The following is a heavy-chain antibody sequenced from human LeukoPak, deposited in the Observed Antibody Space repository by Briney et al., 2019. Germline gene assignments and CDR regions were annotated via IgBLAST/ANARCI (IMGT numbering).Heavy chain of an antibody. J-gene: IGHJ4*02. CDR1: GYSISSGYY. CDR3: ARARYNYGDSDY. Sequence: SETLSLTCAASGYSISSGYYWGLIRQPPGKGLEWIGTIYHNGNTYYNPSLNSRATISVDTSRNQFSLELSSVTAADTAVFYCARARYNYGDSDYWGQGTLVTVSS. D-gene: IGHD5-18*01. CDR2: IYHNGNT. V-gene: IGHV4-38-2*01.